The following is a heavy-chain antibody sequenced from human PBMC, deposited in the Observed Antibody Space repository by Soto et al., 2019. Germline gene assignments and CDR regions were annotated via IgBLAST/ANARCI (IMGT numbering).Heavy chain of an antibody. CDR1: GFSPSTSGVG. CDR2: IYWDDDK. CDR3: ACDVYYGMDV. J-gene: IGHJ6*02. Sequence: QITLKESGPPLVKPTQTLTLTCTFSGFSPSTSGVGVGWIRQPPGKALEWLALIYWDDDKRYSPSLKSRLTITKDTSKNQVVLTMTSMDPVDTATYYCACDVYYGMDVWGQGTTVTVSS. V-gene: IGHV2-5*02.